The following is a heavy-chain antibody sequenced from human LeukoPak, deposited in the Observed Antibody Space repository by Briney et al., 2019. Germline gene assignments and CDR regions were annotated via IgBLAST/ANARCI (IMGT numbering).Heavy chain of an antibody. V-gene: IGHV1-69*13. J-gene: IGHJ4*02. Sequence: GASVKVSCKASGGTFSSYAISWVRQAPGQGLEWMGGIIPIFGTANYAQKFQGRVTITADESTSTAYMELSSLRSEDTAVYYCARVLSPMVADDFDYWGRGTLVTVSS. CDR2: IIPIFGTA. D-gene: IGHD2-15*01. CDR1: GGTFSSYA. CDR3: ARVLSPMVADDFDY.